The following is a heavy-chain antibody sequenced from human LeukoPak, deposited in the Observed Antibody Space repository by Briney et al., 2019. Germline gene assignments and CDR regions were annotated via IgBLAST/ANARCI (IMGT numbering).Heavy chain of an antibody. J-gene: IGHJ4*02. Sequence: GGSLRLPCAASGFTFSRYGMHWVRQAPGRGLEWVAFIRYDGSNKYHVDSVKGRFSISRDNSKNTLYLQMNSLRAEDTAVYYCAKSRGEQLYFRDSDYWGQGILVTVSS. CDR1: GFTFSRYG. CDR2: IRYDGSNK. D-gene: IGHD1-26*01. V-gene: IGHV3-30*02. CDR3: AKSRGEQLYFRDSDY.